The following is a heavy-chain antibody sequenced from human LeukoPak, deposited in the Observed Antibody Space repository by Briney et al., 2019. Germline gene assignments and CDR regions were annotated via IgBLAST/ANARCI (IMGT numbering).Heavy chain of an antibody. CDR3: ASQGSVDTYWFAP. CDR2: IYTSGST. V-gene: IGHV4-61*02. Sequence: SQTLSLTCTVSGGSTSSGSYYWSWIRQPAGKGLEWIGRIYTSGSTNYNPSLKSRVTISVDTSKNQFSLKLSSVTAADTAVYYCASQGSVDTYWFAPWGQGTLVTVSS. D-gene: IGHD5-18*01. J-gene: IGHJ5*02. CDR1: GGSTSSGSYY.